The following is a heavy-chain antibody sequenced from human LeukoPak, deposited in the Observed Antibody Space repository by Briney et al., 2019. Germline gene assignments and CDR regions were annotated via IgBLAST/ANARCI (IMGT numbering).Heavy chain of an antibody. CDR3: ARDRDGMDV. CDR2: IRYDGTNT. V-gene: IGHV3-33*01. Sequence: PGRSLRLSCAASEFTFSSYSMHWVRQAPGLGLEWVALIRYDGTNTYYADSVKGRFTVSRDNSKNTLYLQMNSLRAEDTAVYYCARDRDGMDVWGQGTTVTVSS. CDR1: EFTFSSYS. J-gene: IGHJ6*02.